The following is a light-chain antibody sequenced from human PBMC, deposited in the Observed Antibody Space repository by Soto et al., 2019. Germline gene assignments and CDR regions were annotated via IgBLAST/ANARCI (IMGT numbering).Light chain of an antibody. CDR3: QQYNNWPPRT. CDR1: QSVSSN. CDR2: GAS. Sequence: IVMTQSPATLSVSPGERATLSCRASQSVSSNLAWYQQKPGQSPRLLIYGASTRATGIPARFSGSGSGTEFTLTLISLQSEDFAVYYCQQYNNWPPRTFGPGTKVDIK. V-gene: IGKV3-15*01. J-gene: IGKJ3*01.